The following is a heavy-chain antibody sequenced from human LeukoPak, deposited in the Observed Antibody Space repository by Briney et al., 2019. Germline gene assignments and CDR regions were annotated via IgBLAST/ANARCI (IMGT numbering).Heavy chain of an antibody. CDR1: GFTLSSYA. CDR2: ISYDGSNK. D-gene: IGHD3-3*01. J-gene: IGHJ4*02. V-gene: IGHV3-30-3*01. Sequence: GGALRLSCAASGFTLSSYAMHSVHQAPGKGLEWVAVISYDGSNKYYADSVKGRFTISRDNSKNTLYLQMNSLRAEDTAVYYCAREGGYDSGRYYFDYWGQGTLVTVSS. CDR3: AREGGYDSGRYYFDY.